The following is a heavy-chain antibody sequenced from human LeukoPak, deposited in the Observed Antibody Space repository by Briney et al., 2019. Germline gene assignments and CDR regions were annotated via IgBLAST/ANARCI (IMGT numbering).Heavy chain of an antibody. CDR2: TSGSGGST. J-gene: IGHJ4*02. D-gene: IGHD3-9*01. CDR1: GFTFSSYA. Sequence: GGSLRLSCAASGFTFSSYAMSWVRQAPGKGLEWVSATSGSGGSTYYADSVKGRFTISRDNSKNTLYLQMNSLRAEDTAVYYCVLRYTNSWYFDFWGQGTLVTVSS. V-gene: IGHV3-23*01. CDR3: VLRYTNSWYFDF.